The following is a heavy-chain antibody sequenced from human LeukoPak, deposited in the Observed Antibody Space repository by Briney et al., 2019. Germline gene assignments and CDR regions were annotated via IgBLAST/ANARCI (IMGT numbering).Heavy chain of an antibody. CDR1: GFTFSNHA. CDR3: ASQVSGYYFFDS. V-gene: IGHV3-23*01. D-gene: IGHD5-12*01. Sequence: PGGSLRLSCVASGFTFSNHAMSWVRQAPGKGLEWVSAISGSTIYTYYADSVKGRFTTPRDNSKNTLYLQMNSLSVEDTAVYFCASQVSGYYFFDSWGQGTLVTVSS. J-gene: IGHJ4*02. CDR2: ISGSTIYT.